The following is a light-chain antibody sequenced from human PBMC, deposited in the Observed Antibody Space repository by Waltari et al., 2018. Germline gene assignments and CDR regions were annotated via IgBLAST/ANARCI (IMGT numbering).Light chain of an antibody. V-gene: IGKV3-11*01. CDR1: QSVSSY. J-gene: IGKJ4*01. Sequence: EIVLTQSPATLSLSPGERATLSCRASQSVSSYLAWYQQKPGQAPRLLIYDASNSATGIPARFSGSGSGTDFPLPISSLEPEDFAVYYCQQRSNWPPALTFGGGTKVEIK. CDR2: DAS. CDR3: QQRSNWPPALT.